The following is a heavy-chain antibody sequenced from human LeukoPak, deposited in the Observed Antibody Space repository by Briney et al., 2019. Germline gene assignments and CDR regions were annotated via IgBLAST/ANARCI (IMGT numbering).Heavy chain of an antibody. D-gene: IGHD3-10*01. CDR2: ISYDGSNK. CDR1: GFTFSSYA. J-gene: IGHJ4*02. CDR3: AKAGGKLTMVRGVIGY. Sequence: GGSLRLSCAASGFTFSSYAMHWVRQAPGKGLEWVAVISYDGSNKYYADSVKGRFTISRDNSKNTLYLQMNSLRAEDTAVYYCAKAGGKLTMVRGVIGYWGQGTLVTVSS. V-gene: IGHV3-30-3*01.